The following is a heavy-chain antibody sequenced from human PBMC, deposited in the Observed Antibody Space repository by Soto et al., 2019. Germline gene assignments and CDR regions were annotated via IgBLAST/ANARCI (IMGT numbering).Heavy chain of an antibody. Sequence: GSLRLSCVASGFTFRTYTMNWVRQSPGKGLEWVSGIRGFSPYTFYAESVKGRFTISRDNAKNSLYLQMNSLGVEDTAVYYCARDRGYDAHDYYYNAMDVWGQGTTVTVSS. CDR2: IRGFSPYT. J-gene: IGHJ6*02. CDR3: ARDRGYDAHDYYYNAMDV. CDR1: GFTFRTYT. D-gene: IGHD2-15*01. V-gene: IGHV3-21*01.